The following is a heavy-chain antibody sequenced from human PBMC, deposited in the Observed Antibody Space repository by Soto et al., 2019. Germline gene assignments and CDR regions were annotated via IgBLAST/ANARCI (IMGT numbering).Heavy chain of an antibody. V-gene: IGHV3-33*01. CDR2: IWYDGSNK. J-gene: IGHJ3*02. CDR1: GFTFSSYG. D-gene: IGHD3-3*01. Sequence: QVQLVESGGGVVQPGRSLRLSCAASGFTFSSYGMHWVRQAPGKGLEWVAVIWYDGSNKYYADSVKGRFTISRDNSKNTLYLQMNSLRAADTAVYYCAREISRAFDIWGQGTMVTVSS. CDR3: AREISRAFDI.